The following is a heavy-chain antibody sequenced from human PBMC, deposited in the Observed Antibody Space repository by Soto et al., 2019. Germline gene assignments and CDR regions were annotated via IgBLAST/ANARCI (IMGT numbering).Heavy chain of an antibody. V-gene: IGHV3-30*04. CDR3: AKGVGPAHKSFDY. J-gene: IGHJ4*02. CDR2: ISYDGSNK. Sequence: PGGSLRLSCAASGFTFSSYAMHWVRQSPGKGLEWVAVISYDGSNKYYADSVKGRFTISRDNSKNTLYLQMNSLRAEDTAVYYCAKGVGPAHKSFDYWGQGTLVTVS. CDR1: GFTFSSYA. D-gene: IGHD1-26*01.